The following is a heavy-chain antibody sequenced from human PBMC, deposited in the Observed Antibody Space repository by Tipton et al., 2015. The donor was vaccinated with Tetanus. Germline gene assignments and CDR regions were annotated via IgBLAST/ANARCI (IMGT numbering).Heavy chain of an antibody. CDR3: ARESITIFGVVSIDY. J-gene: IGHJ4*02. CDR1: GGSIRSSNW. D-gene: IGHD3-3*01. Sequence: TLSLTCAVSGGSIRSSNWWGWVHQTPGKGLEWIGEIYHSGTTNYNPSLKSRVTMSVDNSKNQFSLKLNSVTAADTAVYYCARESITIFGVVSIDYWGQGTLVTVSS. V-gene: IGHV4-4*02. CDR2: IYHSGTT.